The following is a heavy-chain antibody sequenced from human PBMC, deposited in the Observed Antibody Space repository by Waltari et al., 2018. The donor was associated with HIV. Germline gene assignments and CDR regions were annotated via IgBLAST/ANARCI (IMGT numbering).Heavy chain of an antibody. CDR3: ARVGGGSASCRGLFDY. V-gene: IGHV1-18*01. CDR1: GYTFTSYG. J-gene: IGHJ4*02. CDR2: ISAYNGNT. D-gene: IGHD2-2*01. Sequence: QVQLVQSGAEVKKPGASVKVSCKASGYTFTSYGISWGRRALGQGLEWMGLISAYNGNTNHEQKLQVRVSMTTNTSTSTANMELRSLRSDDTAVDYCARVGGGSASCRGLFDYWGQGTLVTVSS.